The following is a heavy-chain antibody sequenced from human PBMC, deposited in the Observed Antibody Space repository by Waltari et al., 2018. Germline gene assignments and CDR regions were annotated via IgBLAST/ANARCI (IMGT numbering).Heavy chain of an antibody. CDR1: GFTFDDYA. CDR3: AKDISEGLGDSSGYPGED. V-gene: IGHV3-9*01. Sequence: EVQLVESGGGLVQPGRSLRLSCAASGFTFDDYAMHWVRQAPGKGLEWVSGISWNSGSIGYADSVKGRFTISRDNAKNSLYLQMNSLRAEDTALYYCAKDISEGLGDSSGYPGEDWGQGTLVTVSS. CDR2: ISWNSGSI. D-gene: IGHD3-22*01. J-gene: IGHJ4*02.